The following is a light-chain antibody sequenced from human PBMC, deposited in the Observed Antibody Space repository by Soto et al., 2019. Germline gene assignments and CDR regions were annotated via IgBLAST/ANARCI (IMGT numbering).Light chain of an antibody. J-gene: IGKJ2*01. CDR2: DVS. V-gene: IGKV1-5*01. CDR1: QSISNW. Sequence: DIQMTQSPSTLSASVGDRVTITCRASQSISNWLAWYQQKPGKAPTLLIYDVSRLESGVPSRFSGSGSGTEFTLTVNSLQPDDFATYYCQQYDTHYTFGQGTKVAIK. CDR3: QQYDTHYT.